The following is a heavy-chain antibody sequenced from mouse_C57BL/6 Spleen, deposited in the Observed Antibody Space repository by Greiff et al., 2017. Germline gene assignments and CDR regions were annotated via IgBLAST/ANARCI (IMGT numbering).Heavy chain of an antibody. J-gene: IGHJ4*01. V-gene: IGHV5-9*01. CDR1: GFTFSSYT. D-gene: IGHD2-12*01. CDR3: ARPHCGRYWSIDY. Sequence: EVQGVESGGGLVKPGGSLKLSCAASGFTFSSYTMSWVRQTPEKRLEWVATISGGGGNTYYPDSVKGRVTIARDTSKNTLYLQLSSLRSEDTALYYCARPHCGRYWSIDYWGQGTTVTVSS. CDR2: ISGGGGNT.